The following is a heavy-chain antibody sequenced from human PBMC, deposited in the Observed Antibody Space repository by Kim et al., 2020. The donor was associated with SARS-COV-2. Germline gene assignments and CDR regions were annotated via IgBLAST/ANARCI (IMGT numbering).Heavy chain of an antibody. D-gene: IGHD3-10*01. V-gene: IGHV1-3*04. CDR3: ARGGPFSGSGSPFDF. Sequence: ASVKVSCKASGYIFSKNGMDWVRQAPGQSLEWMGWINIADCNTEYSEKFYDRLTITRDTSASASYLELSSLTSEDTAVYYCARGGPFSGSGSPFDFWGQG. J-gene: IGHJ4*02. CDR2: INIADCNT. CDR1: GYIFSKNG.